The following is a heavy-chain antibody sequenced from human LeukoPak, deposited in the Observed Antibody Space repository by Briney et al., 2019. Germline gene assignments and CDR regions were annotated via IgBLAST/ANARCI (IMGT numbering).Heavy chain of an antibody. J-gene: IGHJ3*02. V-gene: IGHV3-30*02. Sequence: GGSLRLSCAASGFIFSNYGMHWVRQAPGKGLEWVAFIRYDGSNKYYADSVKGRFTISRDKSKNTLYLHMDSLRTEDTAVYYCASAYYDFWSGYHDAFDIWGQGTMVTVSS. D-gene: IGHD3-3*01. CDR3: ASAYYDFWSGYHDAFDI. CDR1: GFIFSNYG. CDR2: IRYDGSNK.